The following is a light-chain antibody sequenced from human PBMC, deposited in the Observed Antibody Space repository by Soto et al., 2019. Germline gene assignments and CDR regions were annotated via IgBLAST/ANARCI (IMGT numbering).Light chain of an antibody. V-gene: IGKV1-5*03. CDR1: QSIGVW. J-gene: IGKJ1*01. CDR2: KTS. CDR3: QQYINYFRT. Sequence: DIQMTQSPSTLSASVGDIVTITCRASQSIGVWLAWYQQKPGTAPKLLIYKTSTLDSGVPLRFSGSGSGTEFTLTISSLKPDDFATYYCQQYINYFRTFGQGTKVEIK.